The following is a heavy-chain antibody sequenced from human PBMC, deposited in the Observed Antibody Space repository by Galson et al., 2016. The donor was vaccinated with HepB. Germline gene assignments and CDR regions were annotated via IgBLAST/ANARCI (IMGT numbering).Heavy chain of an antibody. CDR2: IYYNGNT. Sequence: ETLSLTCIVSGGSVSNSRYYWGWIRQPPGKGLDWIATIYYNGNTYYNPSLESRVTISVDASKNQFSLNLASVTAADTAVYYCARHTRSYNLPEVTGGYFFDNWGQGALVTVSS. CDR3: ARHTRSYNLPEVTGGYFFDN. V-gene: IGHV4-39*01. CDR1: GGSVSNSRYY. D-gene: IGHD1-1*01. J-gene: IGHJ4*02.